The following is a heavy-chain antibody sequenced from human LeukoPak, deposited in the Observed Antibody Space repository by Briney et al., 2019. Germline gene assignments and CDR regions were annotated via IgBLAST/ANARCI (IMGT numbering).Heavy chain of an antibody. Sequence: SETLSLTCAVYGGSFSGYYWSWIRQPPGKGLEWIGEINHSGSTNYNSSLKSRVSISVDTSKNQFSLKLSSVTAADTAVYYCARHDAFDIWGQGTMVTVSS. CDR3: ARHDAFDI. J-gene: IGHJ3*02. CDR2: INHSGST. V-gene: IGHV4-34*01. CDR1: GGSFSGYY.